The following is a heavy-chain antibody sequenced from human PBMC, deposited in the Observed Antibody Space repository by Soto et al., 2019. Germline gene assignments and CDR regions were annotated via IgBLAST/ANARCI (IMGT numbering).Heavy chain of an antibody. CDR1: GYTFSTYG. D-gene: IGHD6-13*01. CDR2: ISVYNGNT. Sequence: ASVKVSCKAFGYTFSTYGFGWVRQVPGQGLEWMGWISVYNGNTNYAQSFQGRITMTTDTSTSTAYMELGSLRSDDTAVYYCAGVGYGSSFIDYWGQGTLVTVSS. V-gene: IGHV1-18*01. CDR3: AGVGYGSSFIDY. J-gene: IGHJ4*01.